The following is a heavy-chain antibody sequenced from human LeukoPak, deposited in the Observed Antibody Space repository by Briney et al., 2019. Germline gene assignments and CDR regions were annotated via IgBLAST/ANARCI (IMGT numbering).Heavy chain of an antibody. Sequence: PGGTLRLSCAASGFTFSSYAMSWVRQAPGKWLEWVSAISGSGGSTYYADSVKGRFTISRDNSKNTLYLQMNSLRAEDTAVYYCAKDLTYYDSSGTNWFDPWGQGTLVTVSS. CDR1: GFTFSSYA. CDR2: ISGSGGST. V-gene: IGHV3-23*01. D-gene: IGHD3-22*01. CDR3: AKDLTYYDSSGTNWFDP. J-gene: IGHJ5*02.